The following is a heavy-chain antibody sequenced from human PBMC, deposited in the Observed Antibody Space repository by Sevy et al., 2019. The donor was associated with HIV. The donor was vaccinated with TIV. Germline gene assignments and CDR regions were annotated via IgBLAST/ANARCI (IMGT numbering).Heavy chain of an antibody. V-gene: IGHV3-33*01. CDR2: IWFDGSNT. J-gene: IGHJ4*02. CDR1: GFTFSTYG. D-gene: IGHD4-17*01. Sequence: GGSLRLSCAASGFTFSTYGMHWVRQAPGKGLEWVAVIWFDGSNTYYADSVKGRFTISREIAKKTLHLKMNSLRVEDTAVYYCARDLEFYDYGDYGPAFMPDYWGQGTLVTVSS. CDR3: ARDLEFYDYGDYGPAFMPDY.